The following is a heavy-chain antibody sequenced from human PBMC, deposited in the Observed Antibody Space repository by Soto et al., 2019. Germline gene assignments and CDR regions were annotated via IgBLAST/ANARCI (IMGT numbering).Heavy chain of an antibody. CDR2: ISYDGSHK. J-gene: IGHJ4*02. D-gene: IGHD3-9*01. CDR3: ARDRADGLRSFDWRCLAY. V-gene: IGHV3-30-3*01. CDR1: GFTFNTFA. Sequence: QVQLVESGGGVVQPGRSLRLACATSGFTFNTFAMHWVRQAPGQGLEWLAVISYDGSHKYYADSVKGRIIISRDNPKNTLYLQMKALRGGDTAVYYCARDRADGLRSFDWRCLAYWGQGTLVPVSS.